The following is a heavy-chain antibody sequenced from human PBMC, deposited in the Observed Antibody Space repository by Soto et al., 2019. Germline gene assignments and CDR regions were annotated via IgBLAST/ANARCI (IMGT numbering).Heavy chain of an antibody. V-gene: IGHV1-18*01. J-gene: IGHJ4*02. D-gene: IGHD1-1*01. CDR3: AIQTYPAH. CDR1: GYTFTSYG. CDR2: IIAHNDNT. Sequence: ASVKVSCKASGYTFTSYGISWVRQAPGQGLEWMGRIIAHNDNTNYAQKLQGRVTMTADTSTSTAYMELRSLRSDDTALYYCAIQTYPAHWGQGTLVTVSS.